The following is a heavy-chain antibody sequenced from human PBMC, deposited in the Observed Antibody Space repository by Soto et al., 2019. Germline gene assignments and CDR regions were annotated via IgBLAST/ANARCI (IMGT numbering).Heavy chain of an antibody. CDR3: AKSRLSYYYYYGMDV. Sequence: GGSLRLSWAASGFTFSSYGMHWVRQAPGKGLEWVAVISYDGSNKYYADSVKGRFTISRDNSKNTLYLQMNSLRAEDTAVYYCAKSRLSYYYYYGMDVWGQGTTVTVSS. CDR2: ISYDGSNK. CDR1: GFTFSSYG. J-gene: IGHJ6*02. D-gene: IGHD2-2*01. V-gene: IGHV3-30*18.